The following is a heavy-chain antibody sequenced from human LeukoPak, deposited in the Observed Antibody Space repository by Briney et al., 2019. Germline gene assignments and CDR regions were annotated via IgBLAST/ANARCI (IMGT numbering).Heavy chain of an antibody. Sequence: SETLCLTCTVSGGSISSYYWRWVRQPPGKGLEWIEYIYYSGSTNYNPSLTSRVAISVDTSKNQFSLKLSSMTAADTAVYYCARTLEDAFDIWGQGTMVTVSS. CDR1: GGSISSYY. CDR2: IYYSGST. V-gene: IGHV4-59*01. CDR3: ARTLEDAFDI. J-gene: IGHJ3*02. D-gene: IGHD1-1*01.